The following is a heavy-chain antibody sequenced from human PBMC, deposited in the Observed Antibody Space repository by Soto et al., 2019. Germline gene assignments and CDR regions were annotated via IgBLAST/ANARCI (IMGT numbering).Heavy chain of an antibody. J-gene: IGHJ5*02. V-gene: IGHV4-31*03. D-gene: IGHD4-17*01. CDR2: IYYSGST. CDR3: AKDDYGVSGNWFDP. CDR1: GGSISSGGYY. Sequence: SETLSLTCTVSGGSISSGGYYWSWIRQHPGKGLEWIGYIYYSGSTYYNPSLKSRVTISVDTSKNQFSLKLSSVTAADTAVYYCAKDDYGVSGNWFDPWGQGTLVTVSS.